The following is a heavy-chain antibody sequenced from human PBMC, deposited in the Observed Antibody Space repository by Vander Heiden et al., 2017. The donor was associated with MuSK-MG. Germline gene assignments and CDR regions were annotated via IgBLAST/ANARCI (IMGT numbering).Heavy chain of an antibody. CDR2: ISATGDST. CDR1: GFTFSTYA. CDR3: AKDFRVGTVADGFDI. Sequence: EVQLLESGGGLVQPGGSLRLSCVASGFTFSTYAMSWVRQAPGKGLEWVSTISATGDSTWYAESVKGRFTISRDNSKNTLYIQMNTLRAEDTAIYYCAKDFRVGTVADGFDIWGLGTMVTVSP. D-gene: IGHD3-3*01. J-gene: IGHJ3*02. V-gene: IGHV3-23*01.